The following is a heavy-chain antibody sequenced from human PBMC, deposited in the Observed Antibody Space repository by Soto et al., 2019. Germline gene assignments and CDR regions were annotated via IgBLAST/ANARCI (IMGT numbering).Heavy chain of an antibody. J-gene: IGHJ6*03. CDR2: INPSGGST. CDR3: ASAIFGVVPSYYYYMDV. Sequence: ASVKVSCKASGYTFTSYYMHWVRQAPGQGLEWMGIINPSGGSTSYAQKFQGRVTMTRDTSTSTVCMELSSLRSEDTAVYYCASAIFGVVPSYYYYMDVWGKGTTVTVSS. D-gene: IGHD3-3*01. V-gene: IGHV1-46*03. CDR1: GYTFTSYY.